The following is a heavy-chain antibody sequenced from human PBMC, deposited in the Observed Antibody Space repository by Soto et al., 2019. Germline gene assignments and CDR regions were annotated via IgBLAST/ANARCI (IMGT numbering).Heavy chain of an antibody. J-gene: IGHJ5*02. CDR1: GGSISSYY. CDR2: IYYSGST. D-gene: IGHD2-2*01. Sequence: SETLSLTCTVSGGSISSYYWSWIRQPPGKGLEWIGYIYYSGSTNYNPSLKSRVTISVDTSKNQFSLKLSSVTAADTAVYYCARRYCSSTSCYYPRIDPWGQGTLVTVSS. V-gene: IGHV4-59*08. CDR3: ARRYCSSTSCYYPRIDP.